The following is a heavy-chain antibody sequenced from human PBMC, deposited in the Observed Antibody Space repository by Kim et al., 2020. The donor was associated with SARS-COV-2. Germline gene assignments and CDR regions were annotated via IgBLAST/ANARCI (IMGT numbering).Heavy chain of an antibody. CDR3: ARESAVDIARGAYYYFAMDV. Sequence: GGSLRLSCEASGFTFSEYYLDWVRQAPGKGLEWVGRTTNKANSYTTEYAASVKGRFTISRDDSKNSLYLQMNSLKPEDTALYYCARESAVDIARGAYYYFAMDVWGQGTTVTVSS. CDR1: GFTFSEYY. D-gene: IGHD5-18*01. J-gene: IGHJ6*02. V-gene: IGHV3-72*01. CDR2: TTNKANSYTT.